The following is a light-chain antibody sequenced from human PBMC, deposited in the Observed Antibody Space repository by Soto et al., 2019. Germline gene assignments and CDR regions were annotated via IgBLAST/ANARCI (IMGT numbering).Light chain of an antibody. CDR2: GAS. J-gene: IGKJ1*01. CDR1: QSVSSN. Sequence: IVMTQSPDILAVSPGERATLSCRASQSVSSNLAWYQQKPGQAPRLLIYGASTRATGIPARFSGSGSGTEFTLTISSLQSEDFAVYYCQQYNNWPQTFGQGTKVDIK. V-gene: IGKV3-15*01. CDR3: QQYNNWPQT.